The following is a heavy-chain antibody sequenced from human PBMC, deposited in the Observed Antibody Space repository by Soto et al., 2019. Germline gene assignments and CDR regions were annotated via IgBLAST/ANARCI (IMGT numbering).Heavy chain of an antibody. CDR3: ASGGGSLNFDS. J-gene: IGHJ4*02. V-gene: IGHV3-74*01. CDR2: INSDGSST. CDR1: GFTFRSYW. Sequence: PGGSLRLSCAASGFTFRSYWMQWVRQAPGKGLVWVSWINSDGSSTSYADSVKGRFTISRDNAKNTLYLQMNSLRAEDTAVYYCASGGGSLNFDSWGQGTLVTVSS. D-gene: IGHD2-15*01.